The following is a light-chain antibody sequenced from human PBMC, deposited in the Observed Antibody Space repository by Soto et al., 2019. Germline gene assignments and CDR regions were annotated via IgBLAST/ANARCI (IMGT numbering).Light chain of an antibody. CDR2: DAS. J-gene: IGKJ1*01. CDR3: QQYGSSRWT. V-gene: IGKV3-15*01. Sequence: EIVMTQSPATLSVSPGERATLSCRASQSVRSKLAWYQQKPGQAPRLLIYDASTRATGIPARFSGSGSGTEFTLTISSLQSEDFAVYYCQQYGSSRWTFGQGTKVDI. CDR1: QSVRSK.